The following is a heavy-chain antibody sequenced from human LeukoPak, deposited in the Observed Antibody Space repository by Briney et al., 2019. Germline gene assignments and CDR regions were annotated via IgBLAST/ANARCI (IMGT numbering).Heavy chain of an antibody. CDR3: AKDQAPEMATIIHYYYYGMDV. Sequence: GGSLRLSCAASGFTFSSYGMHWVRQAPGKGLEWVAVISYDGSNKYYADSVKGRFTISRDNSKNTLYLQMNSLRAEDTAVYYCAKDQAPEMATIIHYYYYGMDVWGQGTTVTVSS. D-gene: IGHD5-24*01. J-gene: IGHJ6*02. CDR2: ISYDGSNK. CDR1: GFTFSSYG. V-gene: IGHV3-30*18.